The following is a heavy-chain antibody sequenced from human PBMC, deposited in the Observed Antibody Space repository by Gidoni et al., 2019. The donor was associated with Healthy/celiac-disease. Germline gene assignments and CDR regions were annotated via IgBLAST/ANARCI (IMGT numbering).Heavy chain of an antibody. Sequence: QVQLVQSGAEVKKPGASVKVSCKASGYTFTSYAMHWVRQAPGQRLEWMGWINAGNGNTKYSQKFQGRVTITRDTSASTAYMELSSLRSEDTAVYYCARPRGGSTSSLLDYWGQGTLVTVSS. D-gene: IGHD2-2*01. CDR2: INAGNGNT. J-gene: IGHJ4*02. V-gene: IGHV1-3*01. CDR1: GYTFTSYA. CDR3: ARPRGGSTSSLLDY.